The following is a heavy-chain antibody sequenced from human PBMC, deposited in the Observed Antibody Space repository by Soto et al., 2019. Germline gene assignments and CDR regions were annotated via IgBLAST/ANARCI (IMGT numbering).Heavy chain of an antibody. CDR1: GFTSSSYA. CDR3: ANGLPSFDY. CDR2: ISGSGGST. V-gene: IGHV3-23*01. Sequence: GSLRLSCAASGFTSSSYAMSCFRQAPGKGLEWVSAISGSGGSTYYADSVKGRFTISRDNSKNTLYLQMNSLRAEDTAVYYCANGLPSFDYWGQGTLVTVSS. J-gene: IGHJ4*02.